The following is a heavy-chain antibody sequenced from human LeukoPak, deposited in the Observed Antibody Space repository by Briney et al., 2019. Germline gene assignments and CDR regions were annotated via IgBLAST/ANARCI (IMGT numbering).Heavy chain of an antibody. J-gene: IGHJ6*02. Sequence: SETLSLTCAVYGGSFSGYYWSWIRQPPGKGLEWIGEINHSGSTNYNPSLKSRVTISVDTSKNQFSLKLSSVTAADTAVYYCARGGDFWSGYYSHYYGMDVWGQGTTVTVSS. V-gene: IGHV4-34*01. CDR3: ARGGDFWSGYYSHYYGMDV. D-gene: IGHD3-3*01. CDR1: GGSFSGYY. CDR2: INHSGST.